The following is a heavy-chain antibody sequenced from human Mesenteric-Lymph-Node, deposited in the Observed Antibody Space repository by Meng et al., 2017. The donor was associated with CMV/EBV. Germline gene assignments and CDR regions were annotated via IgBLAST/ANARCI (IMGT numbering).Heavy chain of an antibody. Sequence: GESLKISCAASGFSFSSYAMNWVRQAPGKGLEWVSGISSSGTSANSADSVMGRFTISRDNSKNTLYLQMNSLRAEDTAVYYCAKDQEGGYYYPDYWGQGTLVTVSS. CDR2: ISSSGTSA. J-gene: IGHJ4*02. CDR3: AKDQEGGYYYPDY. V-gene: IGHV3-23*01. CDR1: GFSFSSYA. D-gene: IGHD3-22*01.